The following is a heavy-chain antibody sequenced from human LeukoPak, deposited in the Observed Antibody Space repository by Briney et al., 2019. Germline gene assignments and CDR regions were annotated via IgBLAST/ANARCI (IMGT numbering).Heavy chain of an antibody. CDR3: ARSGYLGPDY. J-gene: IGHJ4*02. CDR1: GFTFSSFE. D-gene: IGHD2-2*01. Sequence: PGGSLRPSCAASGFTFSSFEMNWVRQAPGKGLEWVSYISSSGSTIYFADSVKGRFTTSRDNAKNSLYLQMNSLRADDTAVYYCARSGYLGPDYWGQGTPVTVSS. CDR2: ISSSGSTI. V-gene: IGHV3-48*03.